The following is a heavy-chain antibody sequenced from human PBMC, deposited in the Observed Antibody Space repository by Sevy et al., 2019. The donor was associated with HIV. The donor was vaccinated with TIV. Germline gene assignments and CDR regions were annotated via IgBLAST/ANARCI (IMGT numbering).Heavy chain of an antibody. CDR2: ISSSSNTI. D-gene: IGHD4-4*01. CDR1: GFTFSDYY. V-gene: IGHV3-11*01. Sequence: GGSLRLSCAASGFTFSDYYMSWIRQAPGKGLEWVSYISSSSNTIYYAASVTGRFIISRDNAKNSLYLQMNSLRAEDTALYYCARVGDEYSNFRYFQHWGQGTLVTVSS. J-gene: IGHJ1*01. CDR3: ARVGDEYSNFRYFQH.